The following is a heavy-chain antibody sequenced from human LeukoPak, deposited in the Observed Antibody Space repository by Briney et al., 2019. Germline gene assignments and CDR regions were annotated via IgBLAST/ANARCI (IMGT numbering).Heavy chain of an antibody. D-gene: IGHD3/OR15-3a*01. Sequence: SETLSLTCTVSVGSISSYYWSWIRQPPGKGLEWIGYIYYSGSTNYNPSLKSRVTISVDTSKNQFSLKLSSVTAADTAVYYCAREVGLGRLDYWGQGTLVTVSS. V-gene: IGHV4-59*01. J-gene: IGHJ4*02. CDR2: IYYSGST. CDR3: AREVGLGRLDY. CDR1: VGSISSYY.